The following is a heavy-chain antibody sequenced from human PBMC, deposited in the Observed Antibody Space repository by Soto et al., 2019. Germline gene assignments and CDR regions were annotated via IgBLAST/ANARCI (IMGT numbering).Heavy chain of an antibody. D-gene: IGHD3-10*01. Sequence: QITLKESGPPQVKPTQTLTLTCSFSGFSLNTDGEGVGWVRQPPGEALEWLALIYWDGDERYSPSLKTRLTITKDPSKNQVVLIMTNMDPVDTATYYCAHSRNLITEDAEVGDFDYWGQGTLVTVSS. CDR2: IYWDGDE. V-gene: IGHV2-5*02. CDR3: AHSRNLITEDAEVGDFDY. J-gene: IGHJ4*02. CDR1: GFSLNTDGEG.